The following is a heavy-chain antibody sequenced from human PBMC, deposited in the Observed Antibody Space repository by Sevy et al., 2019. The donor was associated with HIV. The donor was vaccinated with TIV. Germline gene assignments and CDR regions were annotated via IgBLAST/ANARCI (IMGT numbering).Heavy chain of an antibody. V-gene: IGHV5-51*01. CDR2: IYPGDSDT. CDR1: GYSFSDYW. Sequence: GESLKISCKGSGYSFSDYWVGWVRQMPGKGLEWMGIIYPGDSDTTYSPAVQGQVTISADKSISTAYLQWSSLKASDTAIYYCARGARGTLPSYYYYTMDVWGQGTTVTVSS. J-gene: IGHJ6*02. CDR3: ARGARGTLPSYYYYTMDV. D-gene: IGHD1-1*01.